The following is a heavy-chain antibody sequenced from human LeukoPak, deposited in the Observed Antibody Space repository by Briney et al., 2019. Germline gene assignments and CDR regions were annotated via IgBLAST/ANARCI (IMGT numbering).Heavy chain of an antibody. V-gene: IGHV4-39*01. D-gene: IGHD2-2*01. Sequence: PSETLSLTCALSLGSISSSSYYGGWIRQPPGKGLEWIGSIYYRGNTYYNPSLKSRLTISVDTSKNQFSLKLSSVTAADTAVYYCASPTSNAPHYMDVWGKGTTVTVSS. CDR2: IYYRGNT. CDR1: LGSISSSSYY. J-gene: IGHJ6*03. CDR3: ASPTSNAPHYMDV.